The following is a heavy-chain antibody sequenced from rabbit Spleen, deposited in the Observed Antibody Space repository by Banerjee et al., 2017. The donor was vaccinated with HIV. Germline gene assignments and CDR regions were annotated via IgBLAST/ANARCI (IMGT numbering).Heavy chain of an antibody. CDR3: ARDSGTSFSSYGMDL. V-gene: IGHV1S40*01. CDR1: GIDFSSYY. CDR2: TAGGRSAFT. D-gene: IGHD8-1*01. J-gene: IGHJ6*01. Sequence: QQLVESGGGLVKPGASLTLTCKASGIDFSSYYMCWVRQAPGKGLEWIACTAGGRSAFTYYANWAKGRFTCSKASSTTVTLQMTSLTAADTATYFCARDSGTSFSSYGMDLWGPGTLVTVS.